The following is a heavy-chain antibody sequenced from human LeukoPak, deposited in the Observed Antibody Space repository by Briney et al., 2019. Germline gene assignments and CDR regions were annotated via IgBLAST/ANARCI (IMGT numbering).Heavy chain of an antibody. V-gene: IGHV1-18*01. CDR2: ISAYNGNT. D-gene: IGHD5-12*01. CDR1: GYTFTSYG. CDR3: ASNIVATDRFDY. J-gene: IGHJ4*02. Sequence: ASEKVSCKASGYTFTSYGISWVRQAPGQGLEWMGWISAYNGNTNYAQKLQGRVTMTTDTSTSTAYMELRSLRSDDTAVYYCASNIVATDRFDYWGQGTLVTVSS.